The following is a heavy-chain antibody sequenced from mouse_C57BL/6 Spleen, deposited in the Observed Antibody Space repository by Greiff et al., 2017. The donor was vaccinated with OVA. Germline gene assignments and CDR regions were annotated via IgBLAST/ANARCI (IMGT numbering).Heavy chain of an antibody. J-gene: IGHJ3*01. V-gene: IGHV1-52*01. CDR2: IDPSDSET. CDR1: GYTFTSYW. D-gene: IGHD3-2*02. Sequence: QVHVKQPGAELVRPGSSVKLSCKASGYTFTSYWMHWVKQRPIQGLEWIGNIDPSDSETHYNQKFKDKATLTVDKSSSTAYMQLSSLTSEDSAVYYCARGRGSGYGFAYWGQGTLVTVSA. CDR3: ARGRGSGYGFAY.